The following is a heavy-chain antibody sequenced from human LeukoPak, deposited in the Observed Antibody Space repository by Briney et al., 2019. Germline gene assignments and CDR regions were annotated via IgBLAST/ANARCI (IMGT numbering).Heavy chain of an antibody. CDR2: IYYSGST. CDR3: ARGVGDGYKDY. V-gene: IGHV4-59*01. J-gene: IGHJ4*02. Sequence: SETLSLTCTVSGGSISSYYWSWIRQPPGKGLEWIGHIYYSGSTNYNPSLKSRVTISVDTSKNQFSLKLSSVTAADTAVYYCARGVGDGYKDYLGQGTLVTVSS. D-gene: IGHD5-24*01. CDR1: GGSISSYY.